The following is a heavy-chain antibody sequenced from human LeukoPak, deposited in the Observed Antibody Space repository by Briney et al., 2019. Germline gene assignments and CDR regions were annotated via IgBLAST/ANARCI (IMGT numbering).Heavy chain of an antibody. V-gene: IGHV3-21*01. CDR3: ARGDPDISFGVAGEAFDI. J-gene: IGHJ3*02. CDR2: ISTSSSYI. Sequence: GGSLRLSCAASGFTFSSYEMNWVRQAPGKGLEWVSSISTSSSYIYYADSVKGRFTISRDNAKNSLYLQMNSLRAEDTAVYYCARGDPDISFGVAGEAFDIWGQGTMVTVSS. D-gene: IGHD3-3*01. CDR1: GFTFSSYE.